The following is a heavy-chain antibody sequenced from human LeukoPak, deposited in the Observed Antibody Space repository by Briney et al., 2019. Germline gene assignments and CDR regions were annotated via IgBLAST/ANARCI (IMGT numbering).Heavy chain of an antibody. CDR2: ENGGTT. J-gene: IGHJ4*02. V-gene: IGHV3-23*01. CDR1: GFTFRSHA. Sequence: GGSLRLSCVGSGFTFRSHAMSWVRQAPYENGGTTYYADSVKGRFSISRDNSKNTLYLQMNSLRAEDTAVYYCARDTNSFGFDYWGQGTLVTVSS. D-gene: IGHD3-16*01. CDR3: ARDTNSFGFDY.